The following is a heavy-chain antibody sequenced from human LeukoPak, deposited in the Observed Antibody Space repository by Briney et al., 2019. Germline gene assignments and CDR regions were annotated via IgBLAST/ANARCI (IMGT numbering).Heavy chain of an antibody. CDR3: ARDPSVTSYYFDN. D-gene: IGHD2-21*02. V-gene: IGHV3-30*04. J-gene: IGHJ4*02. CDR1: GFTFSSYA. CDR2: ISSDGSDK. Sequence: GGSLRLSCAASGFTFSSYAMHWVRQAPGKGLEWVTVISSDGSDKYYTDSVKGRFTISRDDPKNTLYLQMNSLRDEDTAVYYCARDPSVTSYYFDNWGQGTLVTVSS.